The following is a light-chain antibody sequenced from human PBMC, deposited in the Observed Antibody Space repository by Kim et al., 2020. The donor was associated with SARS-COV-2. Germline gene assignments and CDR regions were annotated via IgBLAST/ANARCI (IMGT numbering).Light chain of an antibody. V-gene: IGKV3-20*01. CDR3: QQYGTSEWT. CDR2: GAS. Sequence: PGERATLSCRASESVSRSYLAWYQQKPGQAPSIVIYGASSRALGVPDRFSGSGSGTDFTLTISRLEPEDFAVYYCQQYGTSEWTFGQGTKV. CDR1: ESVSRSY. J-gene: IGKJ1*01.